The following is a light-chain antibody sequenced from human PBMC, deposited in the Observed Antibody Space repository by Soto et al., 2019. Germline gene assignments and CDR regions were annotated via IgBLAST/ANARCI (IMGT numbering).Light chain of an antibody. V-gene: IGLV1-44*01. CDR1: SSSIGTHT. CDR2: TNN. CDR3: ATWDDSRNGVI. J-gene: IGLJ2*01. Sequence: QSALTQPPSASGTPGQKVTISCSGSSSSIGTHTVHWYQQLPETAPKLLIYTNNQRPSGVPDRFSGSKSGTSASLDISGLQSEDEADYYCATWDDSRNGVIFGGGTKVTVL.